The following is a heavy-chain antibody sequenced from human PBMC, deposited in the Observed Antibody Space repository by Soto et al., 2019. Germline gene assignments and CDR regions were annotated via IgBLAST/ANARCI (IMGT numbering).Heavy chain of an antibody. CDR1: GYSFTSYW. Sequence: PGESLKISCKGSGYSFTSYWIGWVRQMPGKGLEWMGIIYPGDSDTRYSPSFQGQVTISADKSISTAYLQWSSLKASDTATYYCARHDGYCISTSCYASYYYGMDFWGQGTTVTVSS. CDR2: IYPGDSDT. CDR3: ARHDGYCISTSCYASYYYGMDF. V-gene: IGHV5-51*01. D-gene: IGHD2-2*01. J-gene: IGHJ6*02.